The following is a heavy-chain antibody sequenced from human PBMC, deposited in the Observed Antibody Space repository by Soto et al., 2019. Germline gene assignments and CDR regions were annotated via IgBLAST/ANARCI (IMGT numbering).Heavy chain of an antibody. J-gene: IGHJ4*02. CDR1: GAAMSSNY. Sequence: SETLSLTCIVSGAAMSSNYWSWIRQSPGKGLEWIGFVYYGGTNYNPSFESRVTMSVDTPKKQVSLEPGSVTAADTAVYYCVSYRGASYFEDWGPGTLVTVSS. CDR3: VSYRGASYFED. CDR2: VYYGGT. V-gene: IGHV4-59*01. D-gene: IGHD4-4*01.